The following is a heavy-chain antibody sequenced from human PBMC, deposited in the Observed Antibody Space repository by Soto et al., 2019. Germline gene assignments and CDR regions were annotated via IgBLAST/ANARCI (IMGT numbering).Heavy chain of an antibody. V-gene: IGHV4-59*08. CDR1: GGSISSYY. Sequence: PSETLSLTCTVSGGSISSYYWSWIRQPPGKGLEWIGYIYYSGSTNYNPSLKSRVTISVDTSKNQFSLKLSSVTAADTAVYYCASTPYSSSWYGWFDPWGQGTLITVSS. D-gene: IGHD6-13*01. CDR3: ASTPYSSSWYGWFDP. CDR2: IYYSGST. J-gene: IGHJ5*02.